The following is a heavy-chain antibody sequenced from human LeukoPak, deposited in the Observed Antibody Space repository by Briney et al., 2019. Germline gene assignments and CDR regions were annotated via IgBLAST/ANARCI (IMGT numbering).Heavy chain of an antibody. CDR1: GFTFSSYW. J-gene: IGHJ6*02. CDR3: ARDPYSRTWSCGMDV. D-gene: IGHD6-13*01. V-gene: IGHV3-7*05. Sequence: PGGSLRLSCAASGFTFSSYWMSWVRQAPGKGLEWVGNIKQDGSEEVYVDSVKGRFTISRDNAKSLLFLQLNTLRAEDTAVYCCARDPYSRTWSCGMDVWGQGTTVTVSS. CDR2: IKQDGSEE.